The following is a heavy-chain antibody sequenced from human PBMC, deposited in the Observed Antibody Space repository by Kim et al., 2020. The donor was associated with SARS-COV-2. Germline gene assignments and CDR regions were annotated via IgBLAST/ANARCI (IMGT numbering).Heavy chain of an antibody. V-gene: IGHV3-9*01. Sequence: DSVKGRLTISRDNAKNSLYLQMNSLRAEDTALSYCAKDMGLELRPVAFDSWGQGTMVTFSS. J-gene: IGHJ3*02. D-gene: IGHD1-7*01. CDR3: AKDMGLELRPVAFDS.